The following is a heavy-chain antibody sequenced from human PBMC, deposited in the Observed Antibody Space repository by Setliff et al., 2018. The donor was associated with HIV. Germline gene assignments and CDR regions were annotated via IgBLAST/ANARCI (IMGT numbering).Heavy chain of an antibody. Sequence: KPSETLSLTCTVSGPSINIHYWSWLRQSPGKGFEWIGYIYSTGSTNYNPSLQSRVTISMVASRNQFSLKVTSVTAADTAVYYCAKGAGFYGDYTFDHWGQGRQVSVSS. CDR1: GPSINIHY. CDR3: AKGAGFYGDYTFDH. CDR2: IYSTGST. V-gene: IGHV4-59*11. D-gene: IGHD4-17*01. J-gene: IGHJ4*02.